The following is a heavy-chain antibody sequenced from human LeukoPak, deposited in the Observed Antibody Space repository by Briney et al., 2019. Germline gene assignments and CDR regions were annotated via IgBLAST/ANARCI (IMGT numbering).Heavy chain of an antibody. V-gene: IGHV1-46*01. CDR1: GYTFTSYY. Sequence: ASVKVSCKASGYTFTSYYMHWLRQAPGHALEWMGIINPSGGSTSYAQKFQGRVTMTRDTSTSTVYMELSSLRSEDTAVYYCARDERGWFDPWGQGTLVTVSS. CDR3: ARDERGWFDP. J-gene: IGHJ5*02. CDR2: INPSGGST.